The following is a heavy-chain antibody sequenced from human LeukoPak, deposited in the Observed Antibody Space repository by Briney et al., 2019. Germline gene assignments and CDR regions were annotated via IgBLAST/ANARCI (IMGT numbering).Heavy chain of an antibody. CDR3: AREGYRSSTRCYLHGMDV. CDR1: GGSISSYY. V-gene: IGHV4-4*07. Sequence: SETLSLTCTVSGGSISSYYWSWIRQPAGKGLEWIGRIYTSGTTNYNPSLKSRVTTSVDTSKSQFSLRLSSVTAADTAVYYCAREGYRSSTRCYLHGMDVWGQGTTVTVSS. J-gene: IGHJ6*02. D-gene: IGHD2-2*01. CDR2: IYTSGTT.